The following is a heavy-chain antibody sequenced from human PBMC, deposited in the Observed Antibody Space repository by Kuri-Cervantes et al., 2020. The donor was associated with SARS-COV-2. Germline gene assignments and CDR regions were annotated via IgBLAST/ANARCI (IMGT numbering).Heavy chain of an antibody. J-gene: IGHJ4*02. Sequence: GSLRLSCAVSGYSITSRNWWGWIRQPPGKGLEWIGSIYYSGSTYYNPSLKSRVTIFVDTPKNQFSVKLRSVTAADTAVYYCARHDLTTETTRERGLDYWGQGTLVTVSS. D-gene: IGHD4-17*01. CDR2: IYYSGST. V-gene: IGHV4-39*01. CDR1: GYSITSRNW. CDR3: ARHDLTTETTRERGLDY.